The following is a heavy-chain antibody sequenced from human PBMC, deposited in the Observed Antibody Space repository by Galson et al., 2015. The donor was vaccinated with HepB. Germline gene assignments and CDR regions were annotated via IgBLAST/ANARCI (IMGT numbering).Heavy chain of an antibody. CDR1: GFLLTTTGVG. D-gene: IGHD3-16*02. J-gene: IGHJ4*02. CDR2: IYWDDDK. CDR3: AYSSRRYYFDF. V-gene: IGHV2-5*02. Sequence: PALVKPTQTLTLPCTFSGFLLTTTGVGVGWFRQPPGKALEWLALIYWDDDKRYSPSLKRRLTLSRDTSKNQVVLTVTNMDPVDSATYFCAYSSRRYYFDFWGQGTLVTVSS.